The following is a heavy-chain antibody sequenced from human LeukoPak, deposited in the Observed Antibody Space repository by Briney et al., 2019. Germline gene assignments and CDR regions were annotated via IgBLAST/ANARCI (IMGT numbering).Heavy chain of an antibody. CDR3: ARVNYGDYYFDY. D-gene: IGHD4-17*01. CDR1: GGSISSSSYY. Sequence: SETLSLTCTVSGGSISSSSYYWGWIRQPPGKGLEWIGEINHSGSTNYNPSLKSRVTISVDTSENQFSLKLSSVTAADTAVYYCARVNYGDYYFDYWGQGTLVTVSS. J-gene: IGHJ4*02. V-gene: IGHV4-39*07. CDR2: INHSGST.